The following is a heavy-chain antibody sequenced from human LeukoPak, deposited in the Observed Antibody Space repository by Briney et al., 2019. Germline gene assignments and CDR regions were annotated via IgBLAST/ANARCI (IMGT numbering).Heavy chain of an antibody. CDR3: ARDLGLKSMDY. J-gene: IGHJ4*02. V-gene: IGHV4-4*07. Sequence: SETLSLTCSVSGGSISNYYWGWIRQPAGKGLEWIGRIYSSGSTNYNPSLKSRVTMSVDTSKNQFSMKLSSVTAADTAVYYCARDLGLKSMDYWGQGTLVSVSS. CDR1: GGSISNYY. CDR2: IYSSGST. D-gene: IGHD2/OR15-2a*01.